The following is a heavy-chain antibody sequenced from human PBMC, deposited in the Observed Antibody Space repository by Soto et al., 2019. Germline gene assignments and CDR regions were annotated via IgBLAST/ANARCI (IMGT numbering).Heavy chain of an antibody. CDR3: ARHKDRLQLGGNYYYILDV. D-gene: IGHD1-1*01. Sequence: QVQLVQSGAEVKNPGSSVKVSCKASGGTFSTSAISWVRQAPGQGLEWVGGIMPVFPTPDYAQNFQGRVTITADESTTTACLELTSLRADDTAVYYCARHKDRLQLGGNYYYILDVWGQGTAITVSS. J-gene: IGHJ6*02. CDR1: GGTFSTSA. CDR2: IMPVFPTP. V-gene: IGHV1-69*12.